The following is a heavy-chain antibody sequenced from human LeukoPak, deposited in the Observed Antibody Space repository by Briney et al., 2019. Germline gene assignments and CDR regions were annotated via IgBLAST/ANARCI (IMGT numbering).Heavy chain of an antibody. V-gene: IGHV3-7*01. J-gene: IGHJ3*02. CDR2: IKQDGSEK. CDR3: ARNRYYYGSGSYSLVAFDI. CDR1: GFTFSSYG. D-gene: IGHD3-10*01. Sequence: GGSLRLSCAASGFTFSSYGMSWVRQAPGKGLEWVANIKQDGSEKYYVDSVKGRFTISRDNAKNSLYLQMNSLRAEDTAVYYCARNRYYYGSGSYSLVAFDIWGQGTMVTVSS.